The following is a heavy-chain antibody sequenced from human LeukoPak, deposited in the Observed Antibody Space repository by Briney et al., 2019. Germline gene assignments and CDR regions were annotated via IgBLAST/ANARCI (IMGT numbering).Heavy chain of an antibody. V-gene: IGHV4-39*07. CDR3: ARELDIAAAGPHLWYFDY. Sequence: SETLSLTCTVGGGSISSSSYYWGWTRHPPGKGLEWIGSIYYSVSTYYNPSLKSRVTISVDTSKNQFSLKLSSETAADTAVYYCARELDIAAAGPHLWYFDYWGQGTLVTVSS. CDR1: GGSISSSSYY. CDR2: IYYSVST. D-gene: IGHD6-13*01. J-gene: IGHJ4*02.